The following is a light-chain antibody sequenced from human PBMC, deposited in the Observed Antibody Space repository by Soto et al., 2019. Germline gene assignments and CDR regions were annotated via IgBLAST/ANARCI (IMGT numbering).Light chain of an antibody. CDR3: STWDDSLNAVL. CDR1: SSNIGSNT. V-gene: IGLV1-44*01. J-gene: IGLJ2*01. Sequence: QSVLTQPPSASGTPGQRVSMSCSGSSSNIGSNTVNWYQQFPGTAATLLIYYNNQRPSGVPDRFSGSKSGTSASLAISGLQYEDEAAYYCSTWDDSLNAVLFGGGTKVTVL. CDR2: YNN.